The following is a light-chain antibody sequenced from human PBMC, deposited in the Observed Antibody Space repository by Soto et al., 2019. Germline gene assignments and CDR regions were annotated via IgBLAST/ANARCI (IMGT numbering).Light chain of an antibody. Sequence: DIQMTQSPSSVSASVGDRVTITCRASQDIGSWLAWYQQKPGKAPDLLIYGASSLQSGVPSRFYGSGSGIDFTLTISSLQPEDFATYYCQQGGSFPITFGQGTRLEIK. CDR3: QQGGSFPIT. J-gene: IGKJ5*01. V-gene: IGKV1-12*01. CDR1: QDIGSW. CDR2: GAS.